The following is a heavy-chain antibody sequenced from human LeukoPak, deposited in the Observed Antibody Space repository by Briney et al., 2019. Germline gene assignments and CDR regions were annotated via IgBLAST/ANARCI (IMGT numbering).Heavy chain of an antibody. V-gene: IGHV3-30*03. CDR2: ISYDGSNK. Sequence: PGRSLRLSCAASGFTFSSYGMHWVRQAPGKGLEWVAVISYDGSNKYYADSVKGRFTISRDNSKNTLYLQMNSLRAEDTAVYYCSIGDYYFDYWGQGTLVTVSS. CDR1: GFTFSSYG. CDR3: SIGDYYFDY. J-gene: IGHJ4*02.